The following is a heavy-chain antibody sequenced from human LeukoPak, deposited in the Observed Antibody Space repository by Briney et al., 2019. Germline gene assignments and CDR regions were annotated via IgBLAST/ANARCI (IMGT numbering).Heavy chain of an antibody. CDR3: ARAHSSGRIYDS. D-gene: IGHD6-25*01. V-gene: IGHV4-59*13. Sequence: SETLSLTCTVSGGSISSYYWSWIRQPPGNGLEWIGYIYYSGSTSYNPSLKSQVTISVDTSKNQFSLKLSSVTAADTAVYYCARAHSSGRIYDSWGQGTLVTVSS. CDR2: IYYSGST. J-gene: IGHJ4*02. CDR1: GGSISSYY.